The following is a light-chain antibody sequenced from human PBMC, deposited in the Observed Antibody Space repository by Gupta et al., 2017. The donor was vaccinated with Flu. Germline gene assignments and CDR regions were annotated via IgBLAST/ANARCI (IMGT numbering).Light chain of an antibody. J-gene: IGLJ3*02. CDR2: DVA. Sequence: QSALPQPPSASGSPGQSVTISCTGTNSDVGGYDFVSWYQRHPGKAPKLIIYDVAKRPSGVPDRFSGSKSGNTASLTVSGLQAEDEADYYCSSYGGRNNLVFGGGTRLTVL. CDR1: NSDVGGYDF. CDR3: SSYGGRNNLV. V-gene: IGLV2-8*01.